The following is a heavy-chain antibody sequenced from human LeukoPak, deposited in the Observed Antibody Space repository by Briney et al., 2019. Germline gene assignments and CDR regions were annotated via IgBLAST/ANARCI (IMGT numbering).Heavy chain of an antibody. D-gene: IGHD2-2*02. CDR3: ARRLYRYFDY. J-gene: IGHJ4*02. CDR1: GGSISSYY. CDR2: IYYSGST. V-gene: IGHV4-59*01. Sequence: KPSETLSLTCTVSGGSISSYYWSWIRQPPGKGLEWIGYIYYSGSTKYNPSLKSRVTISVDTSKNQFSLKLSSVTAADTAVYYCARRLYRYFDYWGQGTLVTVPS.